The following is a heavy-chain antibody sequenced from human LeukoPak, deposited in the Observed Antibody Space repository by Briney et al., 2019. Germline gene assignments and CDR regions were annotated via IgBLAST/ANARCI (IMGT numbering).Heavy chain of an antibody. D-gene: IGHD3-3*01. CDR3: ARADPSYDFWSGYYPLEMDV. Sequence: MSGGSLRLSCAASGFTFSSYSMNWVRQAPGKGLEWVSSISSSSSYIYYADSVKGRFTISRDNAKNSLYLQMNSLRAEDTAVYYCARADPSYDFWSGYYPLEMDVWGKGTTVTVSS. J-gene: IGHJ6*04. CDR2: ISSSSSYI. V-gene: IGHV3-21*01. CDR1: GFTFSSYS.